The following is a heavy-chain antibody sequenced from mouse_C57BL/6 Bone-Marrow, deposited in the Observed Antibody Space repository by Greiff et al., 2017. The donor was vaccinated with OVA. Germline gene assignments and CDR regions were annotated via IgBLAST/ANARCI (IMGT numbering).Heavy chain of an antibody. CDR3: ARDYGSSYYFDY. J-gene: IGHJ2*01. CDR2: IAPSDSYT. Sequence: QVQLQQPGAELVKPGASVKLSCKASGYTFTSYWMQWVKQRPGQGLVWIGEIAPSDSYTNYNQKFKGKATLTVDTSSSTAYMQLSSLTSEDSAVYYCARDYGSSYYFDYWGQGTTLTVSS. CDR1: GYTFTSYW. V-gene: IGHV1-50*01. D-gene: IGHD1-1*01.